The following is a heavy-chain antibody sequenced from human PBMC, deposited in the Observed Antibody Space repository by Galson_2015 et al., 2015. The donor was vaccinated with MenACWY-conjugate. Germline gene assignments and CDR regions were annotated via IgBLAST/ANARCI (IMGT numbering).Heavy chain of an antibody. V-gene: IGHV3-7*03. D-gene: IGHD3-10*01. CDR1: GFTFSSYW. Sequence: SLRLSCAASGFTFSSYWMSWVRQAPGKGLEWVANIKQDGSEKYYVDSVKGRFTISRDSAKNSLYLQMNSLRAEDTAVYYCAKAVGFGELYDYWGQGTLVTVSS. J-gene: IGHJ4*02. CDR3: AKAVGFGELYDY. CDR2: IKQDGSEK.